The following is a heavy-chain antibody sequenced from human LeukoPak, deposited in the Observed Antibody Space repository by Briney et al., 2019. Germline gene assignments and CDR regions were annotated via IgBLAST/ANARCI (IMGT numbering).Heavy chain of an antibody. Sequence: SLRLSCAASGFTFDDYAMHWVRQAPGKGLEWVSGISWNSGSIGYADSVKGRFTISRDNAKNSLYLQMNSLRAEDTALYYCAKDIGLRDYSNYFFDYWGQGTLVTVSS. V-gene: IGHV3-9*01. CDR1: GFTFDDYA. CDR2: ISWNSGSI. CDR3: AKDIGLRDYSNYFFDY. J-gene: IGHJ4*02. D-gene: IGHD4-11*01.